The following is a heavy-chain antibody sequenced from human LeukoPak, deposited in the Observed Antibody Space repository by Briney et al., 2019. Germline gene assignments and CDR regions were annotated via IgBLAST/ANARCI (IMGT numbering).Heavy chain of an antibody. Sequence: PGGSLRLSCAASGFTFSSYAMSWVRQAPGKGLEWVAFIRYDGSNKYHADSVKGRFTISRDNSKNTLYLQMNSLRAEDTAVYCCAKLPPGCSGGSCYALWGQGTLVTVSS. CDR1: GFTFSSYA. CDR3: AKLPPGCSGGSCYAL. D-gene: IGHD2-15*01. CDR2: IRYDGSNK. J-gene: IGHJ4*02. V-gene: IGHV3-30*02.